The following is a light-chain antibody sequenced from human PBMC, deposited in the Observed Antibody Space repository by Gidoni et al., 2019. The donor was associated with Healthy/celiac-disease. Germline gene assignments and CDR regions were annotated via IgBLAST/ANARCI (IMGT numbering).Light chain of an antibody. CDR1: QSLLHSNGYNY. V-gene: IGKV2-28*01. CDR2: LGS. J-gene: IGKJ1*01. CDR3: MQALQTPT. Sequence: DIVMTQSPLSLPVTPVELASISCRSSQSLLHSNGYNYLDWYLQKPGQSPQLLIYLGSNRASGVPDRFSGSGSGTDFTLKISRVEAEDVGVYYCMQALQTPTFGQGTKVEIK.